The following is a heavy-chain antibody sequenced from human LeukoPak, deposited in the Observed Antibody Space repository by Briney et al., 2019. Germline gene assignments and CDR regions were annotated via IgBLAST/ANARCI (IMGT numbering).Heavy chain of an antibody. V-gene: IGHV3-21*01. CDR2: ISSSSYI. CDR1: GFTFSSYS. Sequence: GGSLRLSCAASGFTFSSYSMNWVRQAPGKGLEWVSSISSSSYIYYADSVKGRFTISRDNAKNSLYLQMNSLRAEDTAVYYCARDPSRGRYQLLTHFDYWGQGTLVTVSS. J-gene: IGHJ4*02. CDR3: ARDPSRGRYQLLTHFDY. D-gene: IGHD2-2*01.